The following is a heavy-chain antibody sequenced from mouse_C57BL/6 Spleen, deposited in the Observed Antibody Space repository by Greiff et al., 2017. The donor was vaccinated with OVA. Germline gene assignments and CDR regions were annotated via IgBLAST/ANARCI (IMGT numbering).Heavy chain of an antibody. V-gene: IGHV1-15*01. D-gene: IGHD1-1*01. CDR1: GYTFTDYE. J-gene: IGHJ2*01. Sequence: VQLQQSGAELVRPGASVTLSCKASGYTFTDYEMHWVKQTPVHGLEWIGAIDPETGGTAYNQKFKGKAILTADKSSSTAYMELRSLTSEDSAVYYCTRSGRAFDYWGQGTTLTVSS. CDR3: TRSGRAFDY. CDR2: IDPETGGT.